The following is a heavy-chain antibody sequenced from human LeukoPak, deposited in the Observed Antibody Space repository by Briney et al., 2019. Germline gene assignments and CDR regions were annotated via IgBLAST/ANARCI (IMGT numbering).Heavy chain of an antibody. CDR1: GYTFTDYY. CDR3: ARDDSSGYYSGS. V-gene: IGHV1-2*06. CDR2: INPNSGGT. D-gene: IGHD3-22*01. J-gene: IGHJ5*02. Sequence: GASVKVSCKASGYTFTDYYIHWVRQAPGQGLEWMGRINPNSGGTNYAQKFQGRVTMTRDTSISTAYMELSRLRSDDTAVYYCARDDSSGYYSGSWGQGTLVTVSS.